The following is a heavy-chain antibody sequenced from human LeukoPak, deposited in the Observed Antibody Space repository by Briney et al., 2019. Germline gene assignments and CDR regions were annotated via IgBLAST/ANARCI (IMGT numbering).Heavy chain of an antibody. D-gene: IGHD1-26*01. CDR3: AKNAGRGRPSDY. CDR2: IYYTGVI. CDR1: GDSISEYY. Sequence: PSETLSLTCTVSGDSISEYYWSWVRQPPGKGPEWIGYIYYTGVINYNPSLKSRVTISLDTSKNEFPLKLKALTAADTATYYCAKNAGRGRPSDYWSQGTLVTVSS. V-gene: IGHV4-59*01. J-gene: IGHJ4*02.